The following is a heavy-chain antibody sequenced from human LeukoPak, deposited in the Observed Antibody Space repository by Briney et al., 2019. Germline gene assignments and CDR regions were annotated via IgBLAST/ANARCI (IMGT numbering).Heavy chain of an antibody. Sequence: SETLSLTCTVSGGSISSGDYYWSWIRQPPGKGLEWIGSIYYSGSTYYNPSLKSRVTISVDTSKNQFSLKLSSVTAADTAVYYCASRVDTAMVGYWYFDLWGRGTLVTVSS. J-gene: IGHJ2*01. CDR3: ASRVDTAMVGYWYFDL. CDR2: IYYSGST. D-gene: IGHD5-18*01. CDR1: GGSISSGDYY. V-gene: IGHV4-39*07.